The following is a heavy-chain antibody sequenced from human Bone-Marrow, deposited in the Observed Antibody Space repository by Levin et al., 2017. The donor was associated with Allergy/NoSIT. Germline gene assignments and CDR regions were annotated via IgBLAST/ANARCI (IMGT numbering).Heavy chain of an antibody. Sequence: KPSETLSLTCSVSGASISSYYCTWIRQPPGKGLEWIGNIYYGGGTNYNPSLESRVTMSVDTSKNQFSLKLTSVTAADTAVYYCARVLYSSYYGGLDVWGQGTTVTVSS. CDR2: IYYGGGT. J-gene: IGHJ6*02. CDR1: GASISSYY. CDR3: ARVLYSSYYGGLDV. D-gene: IGHD3-22*01. V-gene: IGHV4-59*01.